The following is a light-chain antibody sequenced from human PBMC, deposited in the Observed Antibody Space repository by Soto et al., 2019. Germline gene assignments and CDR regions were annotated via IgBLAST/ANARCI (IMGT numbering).Light chain of an antibody. CDR3: TSYTTSSTLV. J-gene: IGLJ3*02. CDR2: AVS. Sequence: QSALTQPASVSGSPGQSITISCTGTNSDVGAYKSVSWYQQHPGKAPKLMIYAVSNRPSGVSYRFSGSKSGNTASLTISGLQAEDEADYYCTSYTTSSTLVFGGGTKLTVL. V-gene: IGLV2-14*01. CDR1: NSDVGAYKS.